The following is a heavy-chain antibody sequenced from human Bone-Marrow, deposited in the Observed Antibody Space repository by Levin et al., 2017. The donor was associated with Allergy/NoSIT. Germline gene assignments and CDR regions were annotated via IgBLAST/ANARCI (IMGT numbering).Heavy chain of an antibody. J-gene: IGHJ4*02. CDR3: AKGGYYGSGSTLDF. V-gene: IGHV3-23*01. CDR1: GFTFSSNA. Sequence: GESLKISCAASGFTFSSNAMSWVRQAPGKGLEWVAAISGGGGTTYYADSVKGRFTISRDNSKNTLYLQMNSLRAEDTAVYYCAKGGYYGSGSTLDFWGQGTLVTVSS. D-gene: IGHD3-10*01. CDR2: ISGGGGTT.